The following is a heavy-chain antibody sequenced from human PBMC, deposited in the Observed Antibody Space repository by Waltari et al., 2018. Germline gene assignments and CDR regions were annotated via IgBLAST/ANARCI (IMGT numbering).Heavy chain of an antibody. CDR3: ARATYYYDSSGYYGPDY. J-gene: IGHJ4*02. CDR1: GYTFTGYY. CDR2: INPNSGGT. Sequence: VQLVQSGAEVKKPGASVKVSCKASGYTFTGYYMHWVRQAPGQGLEWMGWINPNSGGTNYAQKFQGRVTMTRDTSISTAYMELSRLRSDDTAVYYCARATYYYDSSGYYGPDYWGQGTLVTVSS. D-gene: IGHD3-22*01. V-gene: IGHV1-2*02.